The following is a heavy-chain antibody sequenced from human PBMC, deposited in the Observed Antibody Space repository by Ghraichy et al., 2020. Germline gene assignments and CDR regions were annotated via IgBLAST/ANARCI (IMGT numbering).Heavy chain of an antibody. Sequence: GGSLRLSCAASGFTFSSYWMSWVRQAPGKGLEWVANIKQDGSEKYYVDSVKGRFTISRDNTKNSLYLQMNSLRAEDTAVYYCARLGYSSSWYGYYYYYYGMDVWGQGTTVTVSS. CDR3: ARLGYSSSWYGYYYYYYGMDV. D-gene: IGHD6-13*01. CDR1: GFTFSSYW. J-gene: IGHJ6*02. CDR2: IKQDGSEK. V-gene: IGHV3-7*02.